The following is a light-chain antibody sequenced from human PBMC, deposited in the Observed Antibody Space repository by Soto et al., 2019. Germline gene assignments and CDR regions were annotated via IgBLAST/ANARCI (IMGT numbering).Light chain of an antibody. Sequence: QMTQSPSTLSASEGDRVTITCWASQSVGSWLAWHQQQPGRAPKVLVYKASNLQDGVPSRFSGSGSRTEFPLTISSLQPDDVATYFCHQYSRYPWTFGQGTKVEIK. CDR2: KAS. CDR3: HQYSRYPWT. V-gene: IGKV1-5*03. J-gene: IGKJ1*01. CDR1: QSVGSW.